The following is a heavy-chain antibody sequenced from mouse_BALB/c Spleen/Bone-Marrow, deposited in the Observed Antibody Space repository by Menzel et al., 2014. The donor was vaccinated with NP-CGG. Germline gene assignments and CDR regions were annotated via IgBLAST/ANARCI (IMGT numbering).Heavy chain of an antibody. Sequence: EVHLVESGGGLVQPGGSRKLSCAASGFTFSSFGMHWVRQAQEKGLEWVAYISNGSSTIYYADTVKGRFAISRDNPKNTLFLQMTSLRSEDTAMYFCARKGAMITHYYAMDYWGQGTSVTVSS. J-gene: IGHJ4*01. V-gene: IGHV5-17*02. D-gene: IGHD2-4*01. CDR2: ISNGSSTI. CDR1: GFTFSSFG. CDR3: ARKGAMITHYYAMDY.